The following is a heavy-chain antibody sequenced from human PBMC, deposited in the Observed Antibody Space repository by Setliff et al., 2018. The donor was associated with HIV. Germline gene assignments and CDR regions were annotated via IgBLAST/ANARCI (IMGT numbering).Heavy chain of an antibody. J-gene: IGHJ4*02. CDR1: GFSFSAYA. V-gene: IGHV3-23*02. D-gene: IGHD3-10*01. CDR2: ISPDSVTT. Sequence: LRLSCAASGFSFSAYAMNWIRQAPGKGLEWVPAISPDSVTTLYRDSVKGRFSISRDNSRNTLYLQMNSLTVEDTALYYCAIWTSYYGTWGRGTLVTVSS. CDR3: AIWTSYYGT.